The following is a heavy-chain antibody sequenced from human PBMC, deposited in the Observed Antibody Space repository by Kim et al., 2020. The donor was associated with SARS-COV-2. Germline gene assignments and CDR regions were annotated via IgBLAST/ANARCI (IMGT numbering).Heavy chain of an antibody. D-gene: IGHD3-22*01. V-gene: IGHV3-13*01. CDR1: VFTFSSYD. CDR3: ARGNGYYDSSGYPPAMDV. CDR2: IGTAGDT. Sequence: GGSLRLSCAASVFTFSSYDMHWVRQATGKGLEWVSAIGTAGDTYYPGSVKGRFTISRENAKNSLYLQMNSLRAGDTAVYYCARGNGYYDSSGYPPAMDVWGKGTTVTVSA. J-gene: IGHJ6*04.